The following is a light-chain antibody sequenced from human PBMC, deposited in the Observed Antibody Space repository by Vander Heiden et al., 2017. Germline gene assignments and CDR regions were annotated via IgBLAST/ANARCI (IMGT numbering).Light chain of an antibody. CDR1: QSILTSSNNNNY. Sequence: DLVMTLSPDALALSLGERATINCESSQSILTSSNNNNYLAWYQQKPGQPPKLLMYWASTRESGVPDRCSGGGSGTVFSLTISSLQAEDVAVYYCQQYFATAFTFGPGTRVDIK. V-gene: IGKV4-1*01. CDR3: QQYFATAFT. J-gene: IGKJ3*01. CDR2: WAS.